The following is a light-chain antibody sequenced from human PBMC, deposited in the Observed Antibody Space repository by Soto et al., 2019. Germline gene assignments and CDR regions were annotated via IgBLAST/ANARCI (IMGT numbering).Light chain of an antibody. Sequence: QSVLTQPASVSGSPGQSITISCTGSSSDIGGYNYVSWYQQHPGKAPKLMIYDVTNRPSGVSNRFSGSKSGNTASLTISGLQAEDEAAYYCSSYTSISRLVFGGGTKLTVL. CDR1: SSDIGGYNY. CDR3: SSYTSISRLV. CDR2: DVT. J-gene: IGLJ2*01. V-gene: IGLV2-14*01.